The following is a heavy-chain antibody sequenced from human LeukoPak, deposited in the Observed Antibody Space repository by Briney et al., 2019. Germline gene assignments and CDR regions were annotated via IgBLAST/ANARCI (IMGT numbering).Heavy chain of an antibody. CDR2: MNPNSGNT. CDR3: ARTRTSRGSSRIFDY. D-gene: IGHD2/OR15-2a*01. Sequence: ASVTVSCKASGYTFTSYDINWVRQAPGQGLEWMGWMNPNSGNTVYAQKFQGRVTMTRNTSISTAYMELSSLRSEDTAVYYCARTRTSRGSSRIFDYWGQGTLVTVSS. CDR1: GYTFTSYD. J-gene: IGHJ4*02. V-gene: IGHV1-8*01.